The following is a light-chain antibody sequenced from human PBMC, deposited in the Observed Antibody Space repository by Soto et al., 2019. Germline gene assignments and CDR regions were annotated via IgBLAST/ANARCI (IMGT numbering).Light chain of an antibody. CDR2: KVS. CDR3: MQAKPWPQT. V-gene: IGKV2-30*01. J-gene: IGKJ1*01. Sequence: DVVMTQSPLSLPVTPGQPASISCRSSQSIVYSDGNTYLNWFQQRPDQSPRRLIYKVSNRDSVVPDRYSRSGSGTDITLKISRVEAKDVGGYYWMQAKPWPQTFGKENKVEI. CDR1: QSIVYSDGNTY.